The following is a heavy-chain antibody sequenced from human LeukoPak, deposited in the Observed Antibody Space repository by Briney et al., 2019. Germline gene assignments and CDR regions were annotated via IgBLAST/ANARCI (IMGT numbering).Heavy chain of an antibody. CDR1: GGSISSYY. V-gene: IGHV4-59*01. D-gene: IGHD1-26*01. Sequence: ASETLSLTCTVSGGSISSYYWSWIRQPPGKGLEWIGYIYYSGSTNYNPSLKSRVTISVDTSKNQFSLKLSSVTAADTAVYYCARSKWRSGSYAFDIWGQGTMVTVSS. CDR3: ARSKWRSGSYAFDI. CDR2: IYYSGST. J-gene: IGHJ3*02.